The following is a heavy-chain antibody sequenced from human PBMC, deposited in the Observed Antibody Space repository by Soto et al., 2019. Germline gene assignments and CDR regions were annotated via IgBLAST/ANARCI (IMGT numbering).Heavy chain of an antibody. CDR3: ARGRSPSGGAYYDSSGLDY. CDR2: INHSGST. J-gene: IGHJ4*02. Sequence: SETLSLTCAVYGGSFSGYYWSWIRQPPGKGLEWIGEINHSGSTNYNPSLKSRVTISVDTSKNQFSLKLSSVTAADTAVYYCARGRSPSGGAYYDSSGLDYWGQGTLVT. CDR1: GGSFSGYY. D-gene: IGHD3-22*01. V-gene: IGHV4-34*01.